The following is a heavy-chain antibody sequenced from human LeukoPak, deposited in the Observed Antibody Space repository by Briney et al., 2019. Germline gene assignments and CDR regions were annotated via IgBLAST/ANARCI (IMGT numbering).Heavy chain of an antibody. CDR1: GFTFSSYA. J-gene: IGHJ5*02. D-gene: IGHD1-26*01. CDR3: AKNEVGATNNWFDP. V-gene: IGHV3-23*01. Sequence: GGSLRLSCAASGFTFSSYAMSWVRQAPGKGLEWVSVISGSGGSTYYADSVKGRFTISRDNSKYTLYLQMNSLRAEDTAVYYCAKNEVGATNNWFDPWGQGTLVTVSS. CDR2: ISGSGGST.